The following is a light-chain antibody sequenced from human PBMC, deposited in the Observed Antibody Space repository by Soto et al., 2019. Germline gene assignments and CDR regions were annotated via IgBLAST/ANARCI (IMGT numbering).Light chain of an antibody. CDR1: SSDVGGYNY. V-gene: IGLV2-14*01. CDR2: EVS. J-gene: IGLJ3*02. Sequence: QSVLTQPASVSGSPRQSITISCTGTSSDVGGYNYVSWYQQHPGKAPKLMIYEVSYRPSGVSHRFSGSKSGNTASLTISGLQAEDEADYYCQSYDSSLSGSVFGGGTKVTVL. CDR3: QSYDSSLSGSV.